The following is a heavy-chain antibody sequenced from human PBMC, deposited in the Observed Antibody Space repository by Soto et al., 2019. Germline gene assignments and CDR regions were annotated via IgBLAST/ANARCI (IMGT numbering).Heavy chain of an antibody. CDR2: IIPVLGTA. Sequence: QVQLVQSGAEVKKPGSSVKVSCKASGVTFSSNVISWVRHAPGQGLEWMGGIIPVLGTANYAQKFQGRVTITADESTSTAYMELSSLRSEDTAVYDCALSLLRGYPHWGQGTLVTVSS. CDR3: ALSLLRGYPH. CDR1: GVTFSSNV. D-gene: IGHD3-22*01. V-gene: IGHV1-69*11. J-gene: IGHJ4*02.